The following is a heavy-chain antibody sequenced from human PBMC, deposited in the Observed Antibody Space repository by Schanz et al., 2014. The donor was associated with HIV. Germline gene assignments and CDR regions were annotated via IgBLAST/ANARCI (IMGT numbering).Heavy chain of an antibody. CDR3: TVSPAQVGGY. D-gene: IGHD1-26*01. CDR1: GFTFSSYG. Sequence: QVQLVESGGGVVQPGRSLRLSCTASGFTFSSYGMHWVRQAPGKGLEWVAVISYDGSNKYYADSVKGRFTISRDNAKNTLYLQMNSLRAEDTAMYYCTVSPAQVGGYWGQGTLVTVSS. V-gene: IGHV3-33*05. CDR2: ISYDGSNK. J-gene: IGHJ4*02.